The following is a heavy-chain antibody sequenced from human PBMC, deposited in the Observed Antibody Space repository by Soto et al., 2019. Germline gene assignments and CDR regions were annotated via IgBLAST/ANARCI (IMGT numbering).Heavy chain of an antibody. Sequence: SETLSLTCTVSGGSISSYYWSWIRQPAGKGLEWIGRIYTSGSTNYNPSLKSRVTMSVDTSKNQFSLKLGSVTAADTAVYYCARDNHYNYDFWSGYYSPLDYYYGMDVWGQGTTVTVSS. J-gene: IGHJ6*02. V-gene: IGHV4-4*07. CDR2: IYTSGST. D-gene: IGHD3-3*01. CDR3: ARDNHYNYDFWSGYYSPLDYYYGMDV. CDR1: GGSISSYY.